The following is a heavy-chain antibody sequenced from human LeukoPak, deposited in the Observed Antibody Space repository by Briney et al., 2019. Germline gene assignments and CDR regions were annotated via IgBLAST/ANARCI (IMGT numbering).Heavy chain of an antibody. CDR3: AGFWGYYYGMDV. J-gene: IGHJ6*02. Sequence: GGSLRLSCAASGFTFSSYWMHWVRQAPGKGLVWVSRINSDGSSTSYADSVKGRFTISRDNAKNTLYLQMNSLRAEDTAVYYCAGFWGYYYGMDVWGRGTTVTVSS. V-gene: IGHV3-74*01. D-gene: IGHD3-16*01. CDR2: INSDGSST. CDR1: GFTFSSYW.